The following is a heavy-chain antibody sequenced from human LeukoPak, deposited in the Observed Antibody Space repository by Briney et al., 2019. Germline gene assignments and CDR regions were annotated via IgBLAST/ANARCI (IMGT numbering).Heavy chain of an antibody. J-gene: IGHJ4*02. D-gene: IGHD3-22*01. CDR2: IYHSGST. CDR1: GGSISSGGYS. V-gene: IGHV4-30-2*01. Sequence: PSETLSLTCAVSGGSISSGGYSWSWIRQPPGTGLEWIGYIYHSGSTYYNPSLKSRVTISVDRSKNQFSLKLSSVTAADTAVYYCARETPADSSGYYRYYFDYWGQGTLVTVSS. CDR3: ARETPADSSGYYRYYFDY.